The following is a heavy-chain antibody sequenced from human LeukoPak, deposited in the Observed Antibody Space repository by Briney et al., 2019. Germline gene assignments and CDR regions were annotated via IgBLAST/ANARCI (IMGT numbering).Heavy chain of an antibody. CDR3: ASSEADIVVVPAAAFGY. CDR1: GGTFSSYA. CDR2: IIPIFGTA. Sequence: ASVKVSCKASGGTFSSYAISWVRQAPGQGLEWMGGIIPIFGTANYAQKFQGRVTITADESTSTAYMELSSLRSEDTAVYYCASSEADIVVVPAAAFGYWGQGTLVTVSS. V-gene: IGHV1-69*13. D-gene: IGHD2-2*01. J-gene: IGHJ4*02.